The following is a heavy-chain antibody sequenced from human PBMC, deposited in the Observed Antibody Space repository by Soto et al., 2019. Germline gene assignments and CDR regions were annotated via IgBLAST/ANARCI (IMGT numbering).Heavy chain of an antibody. CDR3: ARVRNCSGGSCYPIDY. J-gene: IGHJ4*02. CDR2: IYHSGST. Sequence: SETLSLTCAVSGGSISSGGYSWSWIRQPPGKGLEWIGYIYHSGSTYYNPSLKSRVTISVDRSKNQFSLKLSSVTAADTAVYYCARVRNCSGGSCYPIDYWGQGTLVTVSS. CDR1: GGSISSGGYS. D-gene: IGHD2-15*01. V-gene: IGHV4-30-2*01.